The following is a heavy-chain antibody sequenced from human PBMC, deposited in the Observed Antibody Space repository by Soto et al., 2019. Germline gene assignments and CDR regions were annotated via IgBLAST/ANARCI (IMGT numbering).Heavy chain of an antibody. Sequence: GGSLRLSCAASGFTFSSYAMSWVRQAPGKGLEWVSAISGSGGSTYYADSVKGRFTISRDNSKNTLYLQMNSLRAEDTAVYYCAKDQIVVVVAARHYYFDYWGQGTLVTVSS. CDR2: ISGSGGST. D-gene: IGHD2-15*01. V-gene: IGHV3-23*01. CDR1: GFTFSSYA. J-gene: IGHJ4*02. CDR3: AKDQIVVVVAARHYYFDY.